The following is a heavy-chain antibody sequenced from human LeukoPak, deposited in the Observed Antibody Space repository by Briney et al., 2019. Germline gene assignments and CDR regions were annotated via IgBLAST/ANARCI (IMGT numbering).Heavy chain of an antibody. D-gene: IGHD2-2*01. V-gene: IGHV1-2*02. CDR2: INPNSGGT. CDR1: GYTFTGYY. Sequence: ASVKVSCKASGYTFTGYYMHWVRQAPGQGLEWMGWINPNSGGTSYAQKFQGRATMTRDTSINTAYMELSRLRPDDTAVYYCARDYCSSTSCLVDWFDPWGQGTLVTVSS. CDR3: ARDYCSSTSCLVDWFDP. J-gene: IGHJ5*02.